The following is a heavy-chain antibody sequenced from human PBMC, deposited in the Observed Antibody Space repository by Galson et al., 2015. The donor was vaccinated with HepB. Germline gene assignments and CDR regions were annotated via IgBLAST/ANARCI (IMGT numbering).Heavy chain of an antibody. V-gene: IGHV3-48*02. CDR3: VRDLEPVAFDI. Sequence: SLRLSCAASGFSFSSYSMNWVRQAPGKGLEWVSYISTSGNTKYYADSVKGRFTISRDNARNSLDLQMNSLRDEDTAVYYCVRDLEPVAFDIWGQGTMVTVSS. CDR1: GFSFSSYS. J-gene: IGHJ3*02. CDR2: ISTSGNTK. D-gene: IGHD1-1*01.